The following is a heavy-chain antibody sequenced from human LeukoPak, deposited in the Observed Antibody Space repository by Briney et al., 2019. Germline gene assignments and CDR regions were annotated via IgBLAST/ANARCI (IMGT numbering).Heavy chain of an antibody. CDR2: IYSGGST. Sequence: PGGSLRLSCAASGFSVISNYMSWVRQAPGKGLEWVSLIYSGGSTNYVDSVKGRFTISRDNSRNTLYLQMNSLRAEDTAVYYYARDGGGTYSLAFDIWSQGTMVTVSS. CDR3: ARDGGGTYSLAFDI. D-gene: IGHD1-26*01. J-gene: IGHJ3*02. CDR1: GFSVISNY. V-gene: IGHV3-53*01.